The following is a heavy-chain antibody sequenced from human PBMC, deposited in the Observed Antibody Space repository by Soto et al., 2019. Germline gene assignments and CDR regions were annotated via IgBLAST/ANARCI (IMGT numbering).Heavy chain of an antibody. D-gene: IGHD4-17*01. J-gene: IGHJ4*02. CDR3: ARQKVSRFYGEVDFFDY. CDR2: ISHSGST. Sequence: SETLSLTCAVSGGSISSGGYSWSWIRQPPGKGLEWIGYISHSGSTYYNPSLKSRVTISIDTSNKHLSLHLSSVTAADTAVYYCARQKVSRFYGEVDFFDYWGLGTLVTVSS. CDR1: GGSISSGGYS. V-gene: IGHV4-30-2*01.